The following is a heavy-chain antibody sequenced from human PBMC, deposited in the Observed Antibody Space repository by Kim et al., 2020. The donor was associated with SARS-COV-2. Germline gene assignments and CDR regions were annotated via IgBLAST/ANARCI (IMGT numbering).Heavy chain of an antibody. D-gene: IGHD3-10*01. CDR2: ISYDGSNK. Sequence: GGSLRLSCAASGFTFSSYAMHWVRQAPGKGLEWVAVISYDGSNKYYGDSVKGRFTISRDNSKNTLYLQMNSLRAEDTAVYYCARDFGGYYYYYGMDVWGQGTTVTVSS. CDR1: GFTFSSYA. V-gene: IGHV3-30-3*01. CDR3: ARDFGGYYYYYGMDV. J-gene: IGHJ6*02.